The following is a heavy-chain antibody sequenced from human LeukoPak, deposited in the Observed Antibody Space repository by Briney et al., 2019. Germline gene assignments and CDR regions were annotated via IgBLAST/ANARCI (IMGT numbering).Heavy chain of an antibody. CDR1: GFTFSSYG. J-gene: IGHJ4*02. Sequence: GGSLRLSCAASGFTFSSYGMSWVRQAPGKGLEWVSASVISVGGTTTYYADSVKGRFTISRDNSKNTLYLQMNSLRAEDTALYHCARHYSSGYTGFDYWGQGTLVTVSS. CDR2: ISVGGTTT. D-gene: IGHD3-22*01. V-gene: IGHV3-23*01. CDR3: ARHYSSGYTGFDY.